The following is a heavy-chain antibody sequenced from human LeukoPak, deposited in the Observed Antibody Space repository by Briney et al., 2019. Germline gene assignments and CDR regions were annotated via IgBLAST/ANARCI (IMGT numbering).Heavy chain of an antibody. CDR3: ARGRGIAVAGTAEDAFDI. D-gene: IGHD6-19*01. CDR2: MNPNSGNT. Sequence: GASVKVSCKASGYTFTSYDINWVRQATGQGLEWMGWMNPNSGNTGYAQKFQGRVTMTRNTSISTAYMELSGLRSEDTAVYYCARGRGIAVAGTAEDAFDIWGQGTMVTVSS. CDR1: GYTFTSYD. J-gene: IGHJ3*02. V-gene: IGHV1-8*01.